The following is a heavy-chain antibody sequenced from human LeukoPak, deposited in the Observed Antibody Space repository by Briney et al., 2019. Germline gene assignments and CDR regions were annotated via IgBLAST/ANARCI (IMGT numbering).Heavy chain of an antibody. CDR2: ISSDGTTT. J-gene: IGHJ4*02. V-gene: IGHV3-64*01. D-gene: IGHD1-26*01. CDR1: GFTFSYFA. Sequence: GGSLRLSCAASGFTFSYFAMHWVRQAPGKGLEHISAISSDGTTTHYTNSVRGRFTISRDNSKNTLYLQMGSQRADDMAVYYCARSLGATAYWGQGTLVTVSS. CDR3: ARSLGATAY.